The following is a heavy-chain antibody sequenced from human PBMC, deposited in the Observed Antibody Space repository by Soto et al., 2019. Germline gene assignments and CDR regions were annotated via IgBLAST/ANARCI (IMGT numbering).Heavy chain of an antibody. Sequence: EVQLLESGGGLVQPGGSLRLSCAASGFTFSRDAMSWVRQAPGQGLQWVSGISGSGGSTYYADSVKGRFTISRDNSKNTMSLAMTSLRSDDTAVYYCAKVAIAAAATGIDDWGQGMLVTVSS. V-gene: IGHV3-23*01. J-gene: IGHJ4*02. CDR1: GFTFSRDA. CDR3: AKVAIAAAATGIDD. D-gene: IGHD6-13*01. CDR2: ISGSGGST.